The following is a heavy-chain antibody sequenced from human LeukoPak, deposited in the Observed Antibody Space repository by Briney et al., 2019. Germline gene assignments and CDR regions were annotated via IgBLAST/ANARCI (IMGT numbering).Heavy chain of an antibody. Sequence: PGGSLRLSCAASGFTFSSYSMNWVRQAPGKGLEWVSSISSSSSYIYYADSVKGRFTISRDNSKNTLYLQMNSLRAEDTAVYYCAKDHGAFLGLVDYWGQGTLVTVSS. D-gene: IGHD2/OR15-2a*01. CDR3: AKDHGAFLGLVDY. CDR2: ISSSSSYI. J-gene: IGHJ4*02. V-gene: IGHV3-21*04. CDR1: GFTFSSYS.